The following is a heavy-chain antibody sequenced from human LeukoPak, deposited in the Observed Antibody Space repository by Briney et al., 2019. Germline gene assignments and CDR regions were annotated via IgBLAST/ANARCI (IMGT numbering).Heavy chain of an antibody. V-gene: IGHV3-11*01. D-gene: IGHD6-19*01. CDR2: ISSSGSTI. J-gene: IGHJ4*02. CDR1: GFTFSECY. Sequence: GGSLRLSCAASGFTFSECYMSWIRQAPGKGLEWVSYISSSGSTIYYADSVKGRFTISRDNSKNTLYLQMNSLRAEDTAVYYCAKVPGQAVAGTLDYWGQGALVTVSS. CDR3: AKVPGQAVAGTLDY.